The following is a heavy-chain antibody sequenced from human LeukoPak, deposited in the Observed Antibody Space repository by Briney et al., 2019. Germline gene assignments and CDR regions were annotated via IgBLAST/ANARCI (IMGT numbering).Heavy chain of an antibody. V-gene: IGHV3-48*01. Sequence: PGGSLRLSCAASGFTFSSYSMNWVRQAPGKGLEWVSYISGGSGTIYYADSVKGRFTISRDNAKNSLYLQMNSLRAEDTAVYYCAGRSEFGVLCYMDVWGKGTTVTVSS. CDR2: ISGGSGTI. CDR1: GFTFSSYS. CDR3: AGRSEFGVLCYMDV. D-gene: IGHD3-16*01. J-gene: IGHJ6*03.